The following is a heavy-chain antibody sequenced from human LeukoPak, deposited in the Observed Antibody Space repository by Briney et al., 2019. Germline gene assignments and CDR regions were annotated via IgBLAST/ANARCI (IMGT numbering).Heavy chain of an antibody. V-gene: IGHV1-69*04. Sequence: SVKVSCKASGGTFSSYAISWVRQAPGQGLEWMGRIIPILGIANYAQKFQGRVTMTRDTSISTAYMELSRLRSDDTAVYYCAREARRIDSSGYPRPDDAFDIWGQGTMVTVSS. CDR3: AREARRIDSSGYPRPDDAFDI. J-gene: IGHJ3*02. CDR1: GGTFSSYA. D-gene: IGHD3-22*01. CDR2: IIPILGIA.